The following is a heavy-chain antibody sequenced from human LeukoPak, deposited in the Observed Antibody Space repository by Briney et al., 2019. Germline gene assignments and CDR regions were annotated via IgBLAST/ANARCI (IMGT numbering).Heavy chain of an antibody. J-gene: IGHJ4*02. CDR1: GGSISSHY. Sequence: PSETLSLTCTVSGGSISSHYWSWIQQPPGKGLEWIGYIYYSGSTNYNPSLKSRVTISVDTSKNQFSLKLSSVTAADTAVYYCARSEMATINPFFDYWGQRTLVTVSS. CDR3: ARSEMATINPFFDY. CDR2: IYYSGST. D-gene: IGHD5-24*01. V-gene: IGHV4-59*11.